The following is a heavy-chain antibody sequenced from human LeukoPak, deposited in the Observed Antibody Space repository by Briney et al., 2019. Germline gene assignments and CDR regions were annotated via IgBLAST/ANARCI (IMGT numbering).Heavy chain of an antibody. V-gene: IGHV3-23*01. Sequence: PGGSLRLSCAASGFTFTTYPMSWVRQAPGKGLEWVSAISASGDGTYYADSVKGRFTISRDNPRSTVFLQMSSLRAEDTAVYYCAKAPHCPNDVCRYFDYWGQGSLVTVSS. CDR3: AKAPHCPNDVCRYFDY. CDR2: ISASGDGT. D-gene: IGHD2-8*01. CDR1: GFTFTTYP. J-gene: IGHJ4*02.